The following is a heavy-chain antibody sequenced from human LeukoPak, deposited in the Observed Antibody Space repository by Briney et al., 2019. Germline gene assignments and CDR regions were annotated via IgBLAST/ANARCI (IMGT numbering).Heavy chain of an antibody. J-gene: IGHJ4*02. V-gene: IGHV3-7*01. D-gene: IGHD2-2*01. CDR1: GFTFSDYY. CDR2: IKQDGSEK. CDR3: ARYCSSTSCYYFDY. Sequence: GGSLRLSCAASGFTFSDYYMSWIRQAPGKGLEWVANIKQDGSEKYYVDSVKGRFTISRDNAKNSLYLQMNSLRAEDTAVYYCARYCSSTSCYYFDYWGQGTLVTVSS.